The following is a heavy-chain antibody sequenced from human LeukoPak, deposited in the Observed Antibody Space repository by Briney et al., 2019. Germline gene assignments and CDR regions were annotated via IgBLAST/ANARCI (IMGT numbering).Heavy chain of an antibody. CDR3: ARGGDLWFGELLSDY. CDR1: GYTFINYG. D-gene: IGHD3-10*01. J-gene: IGHJ4*02. V-gene: IGHV1-18*01. Sequence: ASVKVSCKTSGYTFINYGISWVRQAPGQGLEWMGWISAYNGNTNYAQKLQGRVTMTTDTSTSTAYMELRSLRSDDTAVYYCARGGDLWFGELLSDYWGQGTLVTVSS. CDR2: ISAYNGNT.